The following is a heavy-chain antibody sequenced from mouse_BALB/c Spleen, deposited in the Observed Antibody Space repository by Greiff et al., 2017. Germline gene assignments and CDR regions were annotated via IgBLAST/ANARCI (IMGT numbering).Heavy chain of an antibody. CDR3: ARWLPYYFDY. CDR1: GFTFSSFG. D-gene: IGHD2-2*01. Sequence: DVQLVESGGGLVQPGGSRKLSCAASGFTFSSFGMHWVRQAPEKGLEWVAYISSGSSTIYYADTVKGRFTISRDNPKNTLFLQMTSLRSEDTAMYYCARWLPYYFDYWGQGTTLTVSS. V-gene: IGHV5-17*02. J-gene: IGHJ2*01. CDR2: ISSGSSTI.